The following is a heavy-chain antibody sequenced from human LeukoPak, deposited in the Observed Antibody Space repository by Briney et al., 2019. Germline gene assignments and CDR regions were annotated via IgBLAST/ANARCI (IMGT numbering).Heavy chain of an antibody. V-gene: IGHV5-51*01. Sequence: GESLKFCCAGAGYSFTSDWICLGREMPGKVLWWIGIIYPGDSDTRYSPSFQGQVTISADKSISTAYLQWSSLKASDTAMYYCASPKWDCSSTSCYTYAFDIWGQGTMVTVSS. J-gene: IGHJ3*02. CDR2: IYPGDSDT. CDR3: ASPKWDCSSTSCYTYAFDI. CDR1: GYSFTSDW. D-gene: IGHD2-2*02.